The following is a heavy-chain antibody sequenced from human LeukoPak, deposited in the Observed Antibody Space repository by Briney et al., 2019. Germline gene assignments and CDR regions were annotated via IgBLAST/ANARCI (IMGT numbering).Heavy chain of an antibody. D-gene: IGHD6-19*01. CDR2: IIPILGIA. Sequence: ASVKVSCKASVCTFSSYAISWVRQAPGQGLEWMGRIIPILGIANYVRKFQGRVTITADKSTSTAYMEMSSLRSEDTAVYCCANEGGSQYSSGWPDYWGQGTLVTVSS. CDR1: VCTFSSYA. V-gene: IGHV1-69*04. CDR3: ANEGGSQYSSGWPDY. J-gene: IGHJ4*02.